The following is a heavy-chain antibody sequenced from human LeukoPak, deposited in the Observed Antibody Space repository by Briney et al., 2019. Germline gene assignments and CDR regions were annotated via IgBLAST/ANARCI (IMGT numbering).Heavy chain of an antibody. CDR1: GFTLSSNY. V-gene: IGHV3-66*02. Sequence: GGSLRLSCAASGFTLSSNYMSWVRQAPGKGLEWVSFIYSSGRTYYADSVKGRFTISRDNSKNTLYLQMNSLRAEDTAVYYCAWGAGVVVAAHYYFDYWGHGTLVTVSS. CDR2: IYSSGRT. CDR3: AWGAGVVVAAHYYFDY. D-gene: IGHD2-15*01. J-gene: IGHJ4*01.